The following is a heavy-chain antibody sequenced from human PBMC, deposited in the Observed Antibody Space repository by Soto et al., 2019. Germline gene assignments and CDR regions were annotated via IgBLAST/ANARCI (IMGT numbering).Heavy chain of an antibody. J-gene: IGHJ6*03. Sequence: EVQLVESGGGLVQAVRSLRLSCAASGFSFDDYAMHWVRQAPGRGLEWVSGISWNSGNLDYADAVKGRFTISRDNAKNSLYLQMNSQRPEDTTLYSCAKDKSTGEYSYYRYMDVWGKGTTVTVSS. V-gene: IGHV3-9*01. CDR3: AKDKSTGEYSYYRYMDV. D-gene: IGHD4-17*01. CDR2: ISWNSGNL. CDR1: GFSFDDYA.